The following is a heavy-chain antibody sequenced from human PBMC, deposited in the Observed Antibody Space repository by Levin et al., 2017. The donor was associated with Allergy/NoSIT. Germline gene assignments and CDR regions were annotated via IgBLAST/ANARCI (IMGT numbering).Heavy chain of an antibody. CDR1: GGSISRDAYY. D-gene: IGHD3-22*01. CDR2: IYYSGST. V-gene: IGHV4-39*07. CDR3: ARDVLIVVVREDY. Sequence: SETLSLTCTVSGGSISRDAYYWGWIRQPPGKGLEWIGSIYYSGSTYYNPSLKSRVTISMDTAKNQFSLKLSSVTAADTAVYYCARDVLIVVVREDYWGQGTLVTVSS. J-gene: IGHJ4*02.